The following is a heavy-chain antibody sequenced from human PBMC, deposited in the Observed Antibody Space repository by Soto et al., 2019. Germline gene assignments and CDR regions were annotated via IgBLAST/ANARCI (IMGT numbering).Heavy chain of an antibody. D-gene: IGHD6-19*01. V-gene: IGHV1-18*01. Sequence: QVQLVQSGVEVKKPGASVKVSCQASGYSFITYGIGWVRQAPGQGLEWMGWITVNSGNTNYPQKFQGSVPMTTETSTSTAYMELRSLTSDDTAVYYCARGLGGGWYHFDHWGQGTLVTVSS. CDR3: ARGLGGGWYHFDH. J-gene: IGHJ4*02. CDR1: GYSFITYG. CDR2: ITVNSGNT.